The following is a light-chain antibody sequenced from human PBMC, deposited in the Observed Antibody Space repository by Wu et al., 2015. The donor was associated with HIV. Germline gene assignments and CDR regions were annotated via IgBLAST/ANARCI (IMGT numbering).Light chain of an antibody. J-gene: IGKJ2*03. CDR2: AAS. CDR1: QSIYNY. Sequence: DIQMTQSPSSLSASVGDRVTITCRASQSIYNYLNWYQQKPGKAPNLLIYAASTLQSGVPSRFSGSGSETDFTLSISSLQPEDFATYYCQQSHTTPYSFGQGTQLEI. CDR3: QQSHTTPYS. V-gene: IGKV1-39*01.